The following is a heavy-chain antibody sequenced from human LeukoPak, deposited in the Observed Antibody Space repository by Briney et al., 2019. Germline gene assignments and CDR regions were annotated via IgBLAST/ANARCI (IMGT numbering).Heavy chain of an antibody. V-gene: IGHV4-59*01. CDR1: GGSISRYY. CDR3: AREDPQTKVPEGMDV. Sequence: PSETLSLTCTVSGGSISRYYWSWIRQPPGKGPEWIGYIYYTGTTNYNPSLKSRVTISVDTSKNQFSLKLNSVTAADTAVYYCAREDPQTKVPEGMDVWGQGTTVTVSS. D-gene: IGHD4/OR15-4a*01. CDR2: IYYTGTT. J-gene: IGHJ6*02.